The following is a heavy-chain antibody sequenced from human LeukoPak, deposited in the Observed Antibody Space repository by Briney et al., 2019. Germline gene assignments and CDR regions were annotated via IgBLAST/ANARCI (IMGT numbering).Heavy chain of an antibody. V-gene: IGHV7-4-1*02. J-gene: IGHJ6*03. CDR2: INTNTGNP. D-gene: IGHD1-1*01. CDR1: GYTFTSYA. Sequence: GASVKVSCKASGYTFTSYAMNWVRQAPGQGLEWMGWINTNTGNPTYAQGFTGRFVFSLDTSVSTASLQISSLKAQDTAVYYCARRAWNKRYYMDVWGKGTTVTVSS. CDR3: ARRAWNKRYYMDV.